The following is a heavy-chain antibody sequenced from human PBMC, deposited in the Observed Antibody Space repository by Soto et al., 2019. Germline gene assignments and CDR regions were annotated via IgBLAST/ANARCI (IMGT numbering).Heavy chain of an antibody. J-gene: IGHJ6*02. D-gene: IGHD1-26*01. CDR2: LYAEGST. CDR3: VRPRPSGENYGMDV. CDR1: GLTVSQNY. V-gene: IGHV3-53*01. Sequence: VQLVESGGGLIQPGGSLRLSCVASGLTVSQNYMAWVRQAPEMGPQWVSVLYAEGSTYYTESVKGRFTISRDPSKNTLFLQMDGLRAEDTAVHYCVRPRPSGENYGMDVWGQGTTVTVSS.